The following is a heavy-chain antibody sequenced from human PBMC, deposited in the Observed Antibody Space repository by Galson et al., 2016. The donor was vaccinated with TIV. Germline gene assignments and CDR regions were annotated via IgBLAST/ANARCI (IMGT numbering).Heavy chain of an antibody. CDR2: IYHSGST. Sequence: TLSLTCTVSGGSISSNGIFWSWIRQHPGKGLEWIGYIYHSGSTHYNPSLKSRVAMSVDTSKNQFSLTLTSVTAADTAVYYCARDQDSGAYFDNWGQGTLVTVSS. CDR1: GGSISSNGIF. D-gene: IGHD2-15*01. CDR3: ARDQDSGAYFDN. V-gene: IGHV4-31*03. J-gene: IGHJ4*02.